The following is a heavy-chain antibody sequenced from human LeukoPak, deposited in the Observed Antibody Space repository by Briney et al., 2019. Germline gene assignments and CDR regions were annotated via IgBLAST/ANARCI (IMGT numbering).Heavy chain of an antibody. J-gene: IGHJ3*02. CDR2: IYYSGST. V-gene: IGHV4-59*01. Sequence: SETLSLTCTVSGGSISSYYWSWIRQPPGKGLEWIGNIYYSGSTNYNPSLKSRVTISVDTSKNQFSLKLSSVTAADTAVYYCASTTYYDFWSGSDYAFDIWGQGTMVTVSS. D-gene: IGHD3-3*01. CDR1: GGSISSYY. CDR3: ASTTYYDFWSGSDYAFDI.